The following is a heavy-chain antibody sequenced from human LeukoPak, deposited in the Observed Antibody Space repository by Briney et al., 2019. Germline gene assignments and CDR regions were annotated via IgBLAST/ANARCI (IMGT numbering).Heavy chain of an antibody. D-gene: IGHD3-22*01. Sequence: ASVKVSCKASGYTFTSYAMHWVRQAPGQGLEWMGRIIPILGIANYAQKFQGRVTITADKSTSTAYMELSSLRSEDTAVYYCARDGRDGYYYDSSGPLDAFDIWGQGTMATVSS. J-gene: IGHJ3*02. CDR1: GYTFTSYA. CDR2: IIPILGIA. V-gene: IGHV1-69*04. CDR3: ARDGRDGYYYDSSGPLDAFDI.